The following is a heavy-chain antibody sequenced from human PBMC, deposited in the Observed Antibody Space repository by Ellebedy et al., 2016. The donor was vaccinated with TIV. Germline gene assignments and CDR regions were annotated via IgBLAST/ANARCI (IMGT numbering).Heavy chain of an antibody. CDR1: GGSISSYY. V-gene: IGHV4-59*01. J-gene: IGHJ4*02. Sequence: SETLSLXCTVSGGSISSYYWSWIRQPPGKGLEWIGYIYYSGSTNYNPSLKSRVAISVDTSKNQFSLKLSSVTAADTAVYYCASSEAGTLVYWGQGTLVTVSS. D-gene: IGHD6-13*01. CDR3: ASSEAGTLVY. CDR2: IYYSGST.